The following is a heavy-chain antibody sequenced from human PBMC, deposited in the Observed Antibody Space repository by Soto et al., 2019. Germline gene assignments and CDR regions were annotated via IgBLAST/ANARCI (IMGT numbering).Heavy chain of an antibody. Sequence: EVQLMESGGGLVQPGGSLRLSCAASGFTFSTYWMNWVRQAPGKGLEWVANIKQDGSEAYYVDSVKGRFTISRDNAKNSLYLDMNSLRGEDTAGYYCARDWGAPGRGSALGYYYHFGMDVWGQGTTVTVPS. V-gene: IGHV3-7*05. CDR3: ARDWGAPGRGSALGYYYHFGMDV. J-gene: IGHJ6*02. CDR2: IKQDGSEA. D-gene: IGHD3-16*01. CDR1: GFTFSTYW.